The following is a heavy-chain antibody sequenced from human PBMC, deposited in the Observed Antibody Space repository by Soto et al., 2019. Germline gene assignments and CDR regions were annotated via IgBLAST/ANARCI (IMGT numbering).Heavy chain of an antibody. D-gene: IGHD6-13*01. V-gene: IGHV3-48*03. Sequence: GGSLRLSCAASGFTFSSYEMNWVRQAPGKGLEWVSYISSSGSTIYYADSVKGRFTIPRDNAKNSLYLQMNSLRAEDTAVYYCATSSSPPLDVWGQGTTVTVSS. J-gene: IGHJ6*02. CDR2: ISSSGSTI. CDR1: GFTFSSYE. CDR3: ATSSSPPLDV.